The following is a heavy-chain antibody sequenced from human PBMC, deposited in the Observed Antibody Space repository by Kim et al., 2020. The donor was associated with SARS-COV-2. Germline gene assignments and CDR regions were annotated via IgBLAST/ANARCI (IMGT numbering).Heavy chain of an antibody. J-gene: IGHJ4*02. CDR3: ARGGHYYGSGSYYKGQVLGAFDY. CDR1: GFTFSSYE. V-gene: IGHV3-48*03. D-gene: IGHD3-10*01. Sequence: GGSLRLSCAASGFTFSSYEMNWVRQAPGKGLEWVSYISSSGSTIYYADSVKGRFTISRDNAKNSLYLQMNSLRAEDTAVYYCARGGHYYGSGSYYKGQVLGAFDYWGQGTLVTGSS. CDR2: ISSSGSTI.